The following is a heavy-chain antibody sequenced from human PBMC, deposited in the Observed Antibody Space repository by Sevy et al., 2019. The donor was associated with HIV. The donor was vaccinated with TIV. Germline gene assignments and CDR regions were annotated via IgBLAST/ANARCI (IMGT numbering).Heavy chain of an antibody. CDR2: IYYSGST. CDR3: ARESIAAAGTDY. V-gene: IGHV4-61*01. CDR1: GGSVSSGSYY. Sequence: SETLSLTCTVSGGSVSSGSYYWSWIRQPPGKGVEWIGYIYYSGSTNYNPSLKSRVTISVDTSKNQFSLKLSSVTAADTAVYYCARESIAAAGTDYWGQGTLVTVSS. D-gene: IGHD6-13*01. J-gene: IGHJ4*02.